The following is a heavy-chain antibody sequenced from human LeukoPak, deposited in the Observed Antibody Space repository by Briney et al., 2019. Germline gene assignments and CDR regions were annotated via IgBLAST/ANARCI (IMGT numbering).Heavy chain of an antibody. V-gene: IGHV4-39*02. CDR2: SSFSGNT. Sequence: SETLSLTCAVYGGSFSSYYWGWIRQPPGKGPEWIGSSSFSGNTYYNPSLNSRVTISVDTSKNHFSLRLSSVTAADTAVYYCARFFSGYNSYYYYGMDVWGQGTTVTVSS. J-gene: IGHJ6*02. CDR1: GGSFSSYY. D-gene: IGHD5-12*01. CDR3: ARFFSGYNSYYYYGMDV.